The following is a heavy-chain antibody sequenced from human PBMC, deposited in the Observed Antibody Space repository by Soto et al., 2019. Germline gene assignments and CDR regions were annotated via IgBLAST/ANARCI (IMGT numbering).Heavy chain of an antibody. Sequence: QVPLVESGGGVVQPGRSLRLSFAASGFTFSSYGMHWVRQAPGKGLEWVAVISYDGSNKYYADSVKGRFTISRDNSKNTLYLQMNSLRAEDTAVYYCALGSGIAVAGKDFAEYFQHWGQGTLVTVSS. CDR3: ALGSGIAVAGKDFAEYFQH. CDR2: ISYDGSNK. V-gene: IGHV3-30*03. D-gene: IGHD6-19*01. CDR1: GFTFSSYG. J-gene: IGHJ1*01.